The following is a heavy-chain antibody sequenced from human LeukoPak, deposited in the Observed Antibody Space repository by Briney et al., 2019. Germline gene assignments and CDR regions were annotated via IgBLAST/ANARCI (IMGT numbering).Heavy chain of an antibody. V-gene: IGHV1-8*02. CDR3: ARTLLRYSSSPGY. Sequence: ASVKVSCKASGYTFTSYGISWVRQATGQGLEWMGWMNPNSGNTGYAQKFQGRVTMTRNTSISTAYMELSSLRSEDTALYYCARTLLRYSSSPGYWGQGTLVTVSS. D-gene: IGHD6-13*01. CDR2: MNPNSGNT. CDR1: GYTFTSYG. J-gene: IGHJ4*02.